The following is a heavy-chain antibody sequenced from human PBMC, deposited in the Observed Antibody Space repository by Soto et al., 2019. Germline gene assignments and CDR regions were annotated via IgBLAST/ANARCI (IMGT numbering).Heavy chain of an antibody. CDR2: ISFSGDST. J-gene: IGHJ4*02. CDR3: ATRHLAYCSGGTCNPFDF. Sequence: LRLSCAASGFTFSTYAMNWVRQAPGKGLEWISTISFSGDSTYYADSVKGRFTISRDNSKNTLYLQMNSLRAEDTAMYYCATRHLAYCSGGTCNPFDFWGQGALVTVSS. D-gene: IGHD2-15*01. CDR1: GFTFSTYA. V-gene: IGHV3-23*01.